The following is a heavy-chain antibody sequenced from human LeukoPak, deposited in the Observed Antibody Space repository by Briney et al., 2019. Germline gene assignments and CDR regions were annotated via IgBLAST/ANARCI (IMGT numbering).Heavy chain of an antibody. Sequence: SQTLSLTCAISGDSVSSNIVAWNWIRQSPSRGLGWLGRTYYRSKWYNEYPESVKSRITITADTSRNQFSLHLNSVTPDDTAVYFCARDKATRRSGWFDRWGQGTLVTVSS. CDR3: ARDKATRRSGWFDR. V-gene: IGHV6-1*01. CDR1: GDSVSSNIVA. D-gene: IGHD3-10*01. CDR2: TYYRSKWYN. J-gene: IGHJ5*02.